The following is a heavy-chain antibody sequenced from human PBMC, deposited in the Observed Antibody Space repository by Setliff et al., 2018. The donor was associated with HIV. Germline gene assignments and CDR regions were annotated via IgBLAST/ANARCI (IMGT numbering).Heavy chain of an antibody. CDR3: ARLGRPYSGQGWFGP. V-gene: IGHV4-39*01. Sequence: KPSETLSLTCSVSGDSIFTSTYYWGWIRQPPGKRLEWIGSIYYSGNTYYNPSLKSRVTISVDTSKNQFFLNLSSVTATDSAVYYCARLGRPYSGQGWFGPWGQGTLVTVSS. CDR2: IYYSGNT. J-gene: IGHJ5*02. D-gene: IGHD5-12*01. CDR1: GDSIFTSTYY.